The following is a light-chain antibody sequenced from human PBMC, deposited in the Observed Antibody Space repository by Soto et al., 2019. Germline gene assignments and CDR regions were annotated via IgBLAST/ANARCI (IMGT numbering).Light chain of an antibody. CDR3: QHNDSSPGHT. J-gene: IGKJ2*01. V-gene: IGKV3-20*01. CDR1: QTIRSNF. Sequence: EVVLTQSPATLSLSPGERATLSCRASQTIRSNFLTWYQQKPGQAPRLLIYTASTRAASIPDRFSGSGSGTDFTLTISRLKPENFAVYYCQHNDSSPGHTFGQGTKLQIK. CDR2: TAS.